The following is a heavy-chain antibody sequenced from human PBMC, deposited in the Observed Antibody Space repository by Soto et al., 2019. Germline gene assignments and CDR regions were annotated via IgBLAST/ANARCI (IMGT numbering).Heavy chain of an antibody. CDR3: TRRPRSLPRFDY. Sequence: PGGSLRLSCAASGFTFSSYAMHWVCQAPGKGLEWVAVISYDGSNKYYADSVKGRFTISRDNSKNTLYLQMTNPRAEYTAVYYCTRRPRSLPRFDYLDPG. CDR2: ISYDGSNK. D-gene: IGHD3-10*01. J-gene: IGHJ4*02. V-gene: IGHV3-30-3*01. CDR1: GFTFSSYA.